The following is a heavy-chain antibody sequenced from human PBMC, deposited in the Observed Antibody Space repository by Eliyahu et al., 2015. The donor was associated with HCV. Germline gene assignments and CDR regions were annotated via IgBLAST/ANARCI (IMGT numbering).Heavy chain of an antibody. J-gene: IGHJ4*02. CDR3: ARGPPRFYGYCSSTSCYGVDY. V-gene: IGHV1-69*01. Sequence: QVQLVQSGAEVKKPGSSVKVSCKASGXXFXSYAISWGRQAPGQGLEWMGGIIPIXGTANYAQKFQGRVTITADESTSTAYMELSSLRSEDTAVYYCARGPPRFYGYCSSTSCYGVDYWGQGTLVTVSS. CDR1: GXXFXSYA. CDR2: IIPIXGTA. D-gene: IGHD2-2*01.